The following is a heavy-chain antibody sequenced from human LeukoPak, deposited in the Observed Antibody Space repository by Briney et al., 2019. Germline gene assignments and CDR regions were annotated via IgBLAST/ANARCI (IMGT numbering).Heavy chain of an antibody. CDR2: ISGSGGST. CDR3: AKDAGASSWYPYYFDY. J-gene: IGHJ4*02. Sequence: PGGSLRLSCAASGFTFSIYAMSCARQAPGKGLEWVSAISGSGGSTYYADSVKGRFTISRDNSKNTLYLQMNSLRAEDTAVYYCAKDAGASSWYPYYFDYWGQGTLVTVSS. V-gene: IGHV3-23*01. D-gene: IGHD6-13*01. CDR1: GFTFSIYA.